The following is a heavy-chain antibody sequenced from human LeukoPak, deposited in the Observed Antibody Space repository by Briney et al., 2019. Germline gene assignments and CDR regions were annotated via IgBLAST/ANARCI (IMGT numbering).Heavy chain of an antibody. CDR3: ASSAGALIDC. Sequence: PGGSLRLSCAASGFTFSNYDMHWVRQAPGKGLEWLAVIWFDGSNKFYADSVKGRFTISRDNSKNTLYLQMNSLRAEDTAVYYCASSAGALIDCWGQGTLVIVSS. V-gene: IGHV3-33*01. CDR1: GFTFSNYD. J-gene: IGHJ4*02. CDR2: IWFDGSNK. D-gene: IGHD6-19*01.